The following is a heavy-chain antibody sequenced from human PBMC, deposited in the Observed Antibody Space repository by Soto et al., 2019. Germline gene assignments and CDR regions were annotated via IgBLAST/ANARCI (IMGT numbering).Heavy chain of an antibody. Sequence: GASVKVSCKASGYTFTSYAMHWVRQAPGQRLEWMGWINAGNGNTKYSQKFQGRVTITRDTSASTAYMELSSLRSEDTAVYYCARDKRMLPPLGWFDPWGQGTLVTVSS. CDR3: ARDKRMLPPLGWFDP. CDR2: INAGNGNT. J-gene: IGHJ5*02. CDR1: GYTFTSYA. V-gene: IGHV1-3*01. D-gene: IGHD2-15*01.